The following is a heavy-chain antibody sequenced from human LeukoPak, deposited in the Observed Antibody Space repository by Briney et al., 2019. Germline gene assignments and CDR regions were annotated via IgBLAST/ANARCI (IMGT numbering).Heavy chain of an antibody. CDR2: ISCDGSNK. CDR1: GFTFSSYG. CDR3: AKDNHSGYTSYAFDI. Sequence: GRSLRLSCAASGFTFSSYGMHWVRQAPGKGLEWVAAISCDGSNKYYADSVKGRFTISRDNSKNTLYLQMNSLRAEDTAVYYCAKDNHSGYTSYAFDIWGQGTMVTVSS. J-gene: IGHJ3*02. V-gene: IGHV3-30*18. D-gene: IGHD3-9*01.